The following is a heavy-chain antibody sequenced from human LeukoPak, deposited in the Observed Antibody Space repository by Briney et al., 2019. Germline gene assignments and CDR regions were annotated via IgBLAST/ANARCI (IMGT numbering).Heavy chain of an antibody. J-gene: IGHJ4*02. CDR3: ARHPWDSSGYYLDY. V-gene: IGHV4-34*01. CDR2: INHSGST. Sequence: SETLSLTCAVYGGSFSGYYWSWIRQPPGKGLEWIGEINHSGSTNYNPSLKSRVTISVDTSKNQFSLKLSSVTAADTAVYYCARHPWDSSGYYLDYWGQGTLVTVSS. D-gene: IGHD3-22*01. CDR1: GGSFSGYY.